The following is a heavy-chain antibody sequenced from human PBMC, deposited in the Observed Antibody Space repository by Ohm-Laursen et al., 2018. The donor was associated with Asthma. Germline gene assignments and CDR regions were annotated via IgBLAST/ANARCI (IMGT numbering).Heavy chain of an antibody. D-gene: IGHD1-26*01. Sequence: SLRLSCAASGFIFDDYAMHWVRQVPGKGLEWVSGISWNSGTIVQADSVKGRFTISRDNSKNTLYLQMNSLRAEDTAVYYCAKAMLSGIVGATTADYWGQGTLVTVSS. CDR2: ISWNSGTI. CDR1: GFIFDDYA. V-gene: IGHV3-9*01. CDR3: AKAMLSGIVGATTADY. J-gene: IGHJ4*02.